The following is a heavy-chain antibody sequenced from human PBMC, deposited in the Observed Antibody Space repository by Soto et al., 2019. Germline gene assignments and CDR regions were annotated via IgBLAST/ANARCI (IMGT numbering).Heavy chain of an antibody. D-gene: IGHD3-3*01. V-gene: IGHV1-24*01. Sequence: SVTVSCKVSGYTLTELSMHWVRQAPGKGLEWMGGFDPEDGETIYAQKFQVRVTMTEDTSTDTAYMELSSLKSEDTAVYFCSTDSMPVLRFVEWFNGMHLGGQWTPGTGSS. CDR2: FDPEDGET. J-gene: IGHJ6*02. CDR1: GYTLTELS. CDR3: STDSMPVLRFVEWFNGMHL.